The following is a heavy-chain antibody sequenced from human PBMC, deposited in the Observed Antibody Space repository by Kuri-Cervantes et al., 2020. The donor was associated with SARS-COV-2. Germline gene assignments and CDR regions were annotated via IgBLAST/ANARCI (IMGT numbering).Heavy chain of an antibody. Sequence: GGSLRLSCAASGFTFDDYGMSWVRQAPGKGLEWVSGINWNGGSTGYADSVKGRFTVSRDNSKNTLYLQMNSLRAEDTAVYYCAKDYGDYSHYFDYWGQGTLVTVSS. CDR2: INWNGGST. CDR3: AKDYGDYSHYFDY. V-gene: IGHV3-20*04. D-gene: IGHD4-17*01. CDR1: GFTFDDYG. J-gene: IGHJ4*02.